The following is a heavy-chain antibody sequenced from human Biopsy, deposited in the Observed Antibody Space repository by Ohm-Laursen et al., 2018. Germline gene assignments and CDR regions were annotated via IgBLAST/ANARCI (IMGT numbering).Heavy chain of an antibody. V-gene: IGHV4-61*01. CDR2: VYYSGTT. D-gene: IGHD2-2*01. CDR3: ARDVKRYCSGTSCYSGYFGMDV. J-gene: IGHJ6*02. CDR1: GGSVSDSFHF. Sequence: SGTLSLTCTVSGGSVSDSFHFWSWIRQPPGKGLEWIGDVYYSGTTNYNPSLKSRLTISVDTSKNQFSLNLNSVTASDTAVYFCARDVKRYCSGTSCYSGYFGMDVWGQGTTVTVS.